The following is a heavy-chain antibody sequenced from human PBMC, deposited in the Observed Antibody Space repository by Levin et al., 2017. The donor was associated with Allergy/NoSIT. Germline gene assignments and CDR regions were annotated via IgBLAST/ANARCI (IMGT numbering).Heavy chain of an antibody. D-gene: IGHD4-17*01. CDR3: ARDLTPYGDYGDWDWFDP. V-gene: IGHV1-2*06. Sequence: VASVKVSCKASGYTFTGYYMHWVRQAPGQGLEWMGRINPNSGGTNYAQKFQGRVTMTRDTSISTAYMELSRLRSDDTAVYYCARDLTPYGDYGDWDWFDPWGQGTLVTVSS. CDR1: GYTFTGYY. CDR2: INPNSGGT. J-gene: IGHJ5*02.